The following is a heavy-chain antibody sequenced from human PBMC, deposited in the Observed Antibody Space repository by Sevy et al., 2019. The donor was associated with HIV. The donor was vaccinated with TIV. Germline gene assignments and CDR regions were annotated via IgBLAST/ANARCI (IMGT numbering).Heavy chain of an antibody. CDR1: GFTFSDCY. D-gene: IGHD1-26*01. J-gene: IGHJ4*02. CDR2: ISSGGDTI. CDR3: ACGEWELLPVDY. Sequence: GGSLRLSCAASGFTFSDCYMSWIRQAPGKGLEWVSYISSGGDTILYADSVKGRFTISRDNAKKSLYLQMNSLRAEDTAVYYCACGEWELLPVDYWGQGTLVTVSS. V-gene: IGHV3-11*01.